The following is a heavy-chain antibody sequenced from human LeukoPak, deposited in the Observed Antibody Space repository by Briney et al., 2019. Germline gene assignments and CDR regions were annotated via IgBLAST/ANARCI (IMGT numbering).Heavy chain of an antibody. CDR1: GGSISSGGYY. CDR2: IYYSGST. V-gene: IGHV4-31*03. J-gene: IGHJ4*02. D-gene: IGHD6-19*01. CDR3: ARAGAVAGRPRFDY. Sequence: PPETLSLTCTVSGGSISSGGYYWSWIRQHPGKGLEWIGYIYYSGSTYYNPSLKSRVTISVDTSKNQFSLKLSSVTAADTAVYYCARAGAVAGRPRFDYWGQGTLVTVSS.